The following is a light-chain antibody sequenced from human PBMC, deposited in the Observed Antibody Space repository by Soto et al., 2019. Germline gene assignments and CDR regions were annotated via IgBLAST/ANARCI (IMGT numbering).Light chain of an antibody. CDR2: GAS. CDR3: QQYNNWPFS. V-gene: IGKV3-15*01. Sequence: EIVMTQSPATLSVSPGERATLSCRASQSVSSNLAWYQQKPGQAPRLLIYGASTRATGVPARFSGTGSETDLTLTISGLKSEDSAVYFCQQYNNWPFSFGQGTRLEIK. J-gene: IGKJ5*01. CDR1: QSVSSN.